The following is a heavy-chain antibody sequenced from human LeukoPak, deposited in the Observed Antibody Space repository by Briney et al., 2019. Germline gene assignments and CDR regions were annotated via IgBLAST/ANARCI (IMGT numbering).Heavy chain of an antibody. CDR2: IDHAHSDT. V-gene: IGHV5-51*01. D-gene: IGHD5-24*01. J-gene: IGHJ4*02. Sequence: GEFLKISCKGSGNSFNYYWIGLVRQMPGKGLELMRIIDHAHSDTRYSPSYQRQLTISPGKPTSTAYLQWSRLKASDTAMYYSARQDGLALYYFDYWGQGTLVTVSS. CDR1: GNSFNYYW. CDR3: ARQDGLALYYFDY.